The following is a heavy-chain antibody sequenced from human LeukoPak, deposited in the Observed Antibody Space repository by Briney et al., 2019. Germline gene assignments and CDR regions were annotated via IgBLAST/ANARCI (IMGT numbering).Heavy chain of an antibody. CDR3: SLGRVGATYYLDY. D-gene: IGHD1-26*01. CDR2: INHSGST. CDR1: GGSFSGYY. J-gene: IGHJ4*02. V-gene: IGHV4-34*01. Sequence: PSETLSLTCAVYGGSFSGYYWSWIRQPPGKGLEWIGEINHSGSTNYNPSLKSRVTISVDTSKNQFSLKLSSVTAADTAVYYCSLGRVGATYYLDYWGQGTLVTVSS.